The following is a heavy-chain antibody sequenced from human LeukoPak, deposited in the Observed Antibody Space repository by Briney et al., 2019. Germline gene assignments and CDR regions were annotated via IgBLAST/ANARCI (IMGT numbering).Heavy chain of an antibody. CDR3: ARDAVSLAAAGTSDY. CDR2: ISSSSSYT. D-gene: IGHD6-13*01. J-gene: IGHJ4*02. CDR1: GFTFSDYY. Sequence: KPGGSLRLSCAASGFTFSDYYMSWIRQAPGKGLEWVSYISSSSSYTNYADSVKGRFTISRGNAKKSLYLQMNSLRAEDTAVYYCARDAVSLAAAGTSDYWGQGSLVTVSS. V-gene: IGHV3-11*05.